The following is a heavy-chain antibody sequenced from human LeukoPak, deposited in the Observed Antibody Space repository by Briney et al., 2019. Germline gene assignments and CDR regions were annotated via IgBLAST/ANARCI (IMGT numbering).Heavy chain of an antibody. CDR3: AKERGYSGYDPRAFDY. CDR2: INAGNGNT. Sequence: ASVKVSCKASGYTFTNYALHWVRQAPGQRLERMGWINAGNGNTKYSQKFQGRVTITRDTSASTAYMELSSLRSEDTAVYYCAKERGYSGYDPRAFDYWGQGTLVTVSS. D-gene: IGHD5-12*01. J-gene: IGHJ4*02. CDR1: GYTFTNYA. V-gene: IGHV1-3*01.